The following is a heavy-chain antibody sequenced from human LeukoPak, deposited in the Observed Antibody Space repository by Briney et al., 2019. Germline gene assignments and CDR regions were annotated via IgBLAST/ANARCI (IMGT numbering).Heavy chain of an antibody. D-gene: IGHD3-3*01. CDR2: INHSGST. CDR3: ARHSTFFGVVIIKGRVRGPFDY. CDR1: GGSFSGYY. Sequence: SETLSLTCAVYGGSFSGYYWSWIRQPPGKGLEWIGEINHSGSTNYNPSLKSRVTISVDTPKNQFSLKLSSVTAADTAVYYCARHSTFFGVVIIKGRVRGPFDYWGQGTLVTVSS. J-gene: IGHJ4*02. V-gene: IGHV4-34*01.